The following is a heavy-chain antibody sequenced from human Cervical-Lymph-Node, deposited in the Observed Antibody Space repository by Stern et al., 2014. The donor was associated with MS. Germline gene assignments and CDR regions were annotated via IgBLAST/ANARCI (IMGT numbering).Heavy chain of an antibody. D-gene: IGHD6-19*01. J-gene: IGHJ4*02. CDR3: ARGAVAGNFDY. V-gene: IGHV4-61*02. Sequence: QVQLQESGPGLVKPSQTLSLTCTVSGGSISSGSYYWSWIRQPAGKGLEWIGRIYTSGSTNYNPSLKSRGPISVDTSKNQFSLNLSSVTAADTAVYYCARGAVAGNFDYWGQGTLVTVSS. CDR1: GGSISSGSYY. CDR2: IYTSGST.